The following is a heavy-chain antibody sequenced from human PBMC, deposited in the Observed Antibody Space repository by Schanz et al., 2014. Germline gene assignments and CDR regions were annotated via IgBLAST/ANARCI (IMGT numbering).Heavy chain of an antibody. CDR1: GFTFSSYS. V-gene: IGHV3-21*02. CDR3: ARSTYYDILTGQTHTRVDVRYFDL. CDR2: VSHGGTYI. Sequence: EVLLVESGGGLVTPGESLRLSCAASGFTFSSYSMNWVRQAPGKGLEWVSSVSHGGTYIYYADSVRGRFTISRDNAKNSLFLQMHSLRADDTAVYYCARSTYYDILTGQTHTRVDVRYFDLWGQGTLVTVS. D-gene: IGHD3-9*01. J-gene: IGHJ5*02.